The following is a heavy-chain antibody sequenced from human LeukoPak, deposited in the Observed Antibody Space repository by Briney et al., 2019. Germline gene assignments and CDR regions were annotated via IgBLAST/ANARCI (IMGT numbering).Heavy chain of an antibody. Sequence: GGSLRLSCVASGFTFSSYAMSWVRQAPGKGLEWVSAISGSGGSTYYADSVKGRFTISRDNSKNTLYLQMNSLRAEDTAVYYCAKDHRGGSGYYSRWGQGTLVTVSS. V-gene: IGHV3-23*01. D-gene: IGHD3-22*01. J-gene: IGHJ4*02. CDR3: AKDHRGGSGYYSR. CDR2: ISGSGGST. CDR1: GFTFSSYA.